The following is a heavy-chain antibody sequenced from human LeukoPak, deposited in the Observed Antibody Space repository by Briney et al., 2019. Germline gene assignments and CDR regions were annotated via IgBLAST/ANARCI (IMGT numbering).Heavy chain of an antibody. D-gene: IGHD1-14*01. V-gene: IGHV5-51*01. CDR1: GYSFTSYW. Sequence: GESLKISCKGSGYSFTSYWIGWVRQMPGKGLECMGIIYPGDSDTRYSPSFQGQVTISADRSISTAYVQWSSLKASETAMYYCARHETGPYLDYWGQGTLVTVSS. J-gene: IGHJ4*02. CDR2: IYPGDSDT. CDR3: ARHETGPYLDY.